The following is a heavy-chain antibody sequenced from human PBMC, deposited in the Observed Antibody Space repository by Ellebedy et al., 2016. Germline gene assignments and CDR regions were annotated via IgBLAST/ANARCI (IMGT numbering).Heavy chain of an antibody. CDR1: GYSFTSYG. V-gene: IGHV1-18*04. J-gene: IGHJ4*02. CDR2: INTQNGNT. CDR3: ARRGWDFWSGYLGY. D-gene: IGHD3-3*01. Sequence: ASVKVFCKASGYSFTSYGITRVRQAPGQGLEWMGWINTQNGNTYYAQKFQGRVTFITDTSTSTAYMELRSLRSDDTAMYYCARRGWDFWSGYLGYWGQGTLVTVSS.